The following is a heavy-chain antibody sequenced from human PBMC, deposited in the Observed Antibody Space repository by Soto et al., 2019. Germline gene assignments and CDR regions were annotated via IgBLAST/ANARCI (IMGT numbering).Heavy chain of an antibody. V-gene: IGHV1-2*04. CDR1: GYTFTGYC. CDR2: INPNSGGT. J-gene: IGHJ5*02. CDR3: ARAGVFGVVTPYNWFDP. Sequence: ASVKVSCKASGYTFTGYCMHWVRQAPGQGLEWMGWINPNSGGTNYAQKFQGWVTMTRDTSISTAYMELSRLRSDDTAVYYCARAGVFGVVTPYNWFDPWGQGPLVTVSS. D-gene: IGHD3-3*01.